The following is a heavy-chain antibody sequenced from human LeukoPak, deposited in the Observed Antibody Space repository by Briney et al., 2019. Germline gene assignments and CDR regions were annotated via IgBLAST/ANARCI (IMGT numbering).Heavy chain of an antibody. CDR1: GFTFSSYG. J-gene: IGHJ3*02. CDR3: AKGSPFYSSSWYDAFDI. D-gene: IGHD6-13*01. V-gene: IGHV3-30*18. Sequence: GGSLRLSCAASGFTFSSYGMHWVRQAPGKGLEWVAVISYDGSNKYYADSVKGRFTISRDNSKNTLYLQMNSLRAEDTAVYYCAKGSPFYSSSWYDAFDIWGQGTMVTVSS. CDR2: ISYDGSNK.